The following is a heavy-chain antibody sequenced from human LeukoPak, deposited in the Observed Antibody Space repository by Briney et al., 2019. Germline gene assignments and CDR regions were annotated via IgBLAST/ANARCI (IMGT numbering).Heavy chain of an antibody. CDR1: GGSISSGGYS. Sequence: PSETLSLTCTVSGGSISSGGYSWSWIRQHPGKGLEWIGYIYYSGSTYYNPSLKSRVTISVDRSKNQFSLKLSSVTAADTAVYYCARTPTAMVTPFFDYWGQGTLVTVSS. CDR2: IYYSGST. D-gene: IGHD5-18*01. CDR3: ARTPTAMVTPFFDY. J-gene: IGHJ4*02. V-gene: IGHV4-30-2*01.